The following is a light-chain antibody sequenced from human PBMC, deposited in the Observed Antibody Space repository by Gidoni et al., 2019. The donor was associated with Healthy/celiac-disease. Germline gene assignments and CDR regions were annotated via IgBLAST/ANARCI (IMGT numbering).Light chain of an antibody. CDR3: QQSYSTPQT. CDR2: AAS. J-gene: IGKJ3*01. Sequence: DIQMTQSPSSLSASVGGRVTITCRASQSISSYLNWYQQKPGKAPKLLIYAASSLQSGVPSRFSGSGSGTDFTLTISSLQPEDFATYYCQQSYSTPQTFXPXTKVDIK. V-gene: IGKV1-39*01. CDR1: QSISSY.